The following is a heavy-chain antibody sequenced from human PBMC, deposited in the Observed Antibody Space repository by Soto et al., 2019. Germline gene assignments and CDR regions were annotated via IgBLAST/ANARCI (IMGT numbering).Heavy chain of an antibody. CDR2: ISNSGTAT. Sequence: GGSLRLSCVASGFTFSSTAMSWVRQAPGKGLDWVSAISNSGTATYYADSVKGRFTISRDNSENTVFLQMNSLRADDTALYYCSTGGYWGQGTQITVSS. V-gene: IGHV3-23*01. CDR3: STGGY. CDR1: GFTFSSTA. J-gene: IGHJ4*02.